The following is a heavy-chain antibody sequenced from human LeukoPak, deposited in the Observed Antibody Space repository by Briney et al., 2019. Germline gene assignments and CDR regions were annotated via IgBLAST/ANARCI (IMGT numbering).Heavy chain of an antibody. Sequence: ASVKVSCKASGYTFTSYYMHWVRQAPGQGLEWMGWISAYNGNTNYAQKLQGRVTMTTDTSTSTAYMELRSLRSDDTAVYYCARARDKYSGYDYLIGYWGQGTLVTVSS. V-gene: IGHV1-18*04. CDR3: ARARDKYSGYDYLIGY. J-gene: IGHJ4*02. CDR2: ISAYNGNT. D-gene: IGHD5-12*01. CDR1: GYTFTSYY.